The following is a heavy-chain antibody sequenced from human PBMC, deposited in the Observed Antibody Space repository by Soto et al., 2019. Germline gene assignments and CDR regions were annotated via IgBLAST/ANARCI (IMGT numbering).Heavy chain of an antibody. V-gene: IGHV3-23*01. CDR1: GFTFSSYA. CDR2: ISGSGGST. Sequence: PEGSLRLACAASGFTFSSYAMSWVRQAPGKGLEWVSAISGSGGSTYYADSVKGRFTISRDNSKNTLYLQMNSLRAEDTAVYYCAKDQGYSGYGYWGQGTLVTVSS. D-gene: IGHD5-12*01. J-gene: IGHJ4*02. CDR3: AKDQGYSGYGY.